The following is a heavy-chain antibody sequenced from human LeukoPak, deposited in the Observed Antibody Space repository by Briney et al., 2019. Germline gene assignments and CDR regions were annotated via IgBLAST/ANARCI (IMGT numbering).Heavy chain of an antibody. V-gene: IGHV1-69*01. CDR2: IIPIFGTA. Sequence: SGKVACKASGGTFSSYAISWVRQAPGQGLEWMGGIIPIFGTANYAQKFQGRVTITADESTSTAYMELSSLRSEDTAVYYCARELRNDFWSGYFVYWGKGTLVTVSS. CDR1: GGTFSSYA. J-gene: IGHJ4*02. D-gene: IGHD3-3*01. CDR3: ARELRNDFWSGYFVY.